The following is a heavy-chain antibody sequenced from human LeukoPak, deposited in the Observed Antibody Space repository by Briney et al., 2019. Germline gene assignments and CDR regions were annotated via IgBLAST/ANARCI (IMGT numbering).Heavy chain of an antibody. D-gene: IGHD6-19*01. CDR1: GFTFSSYA. V-gene: IGHV3-23*01. Sequence: GGSLRLSCAASGFTFSSYAMSLVRQAPGKGLEWVSAISGSGGSTYYADSVEGRFTISRDNSKTTLYLQMDSLRAEDTAVYYCAKGMFGSGWYGDDYWGQGTLVTVSS. J-gene: IGHJ4*02. CDR3: AKGMFGSGWYGDDY. CDR2: ISGSGGST.